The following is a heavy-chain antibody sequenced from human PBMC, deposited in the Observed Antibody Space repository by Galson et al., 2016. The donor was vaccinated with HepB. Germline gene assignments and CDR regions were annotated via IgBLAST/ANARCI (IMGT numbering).Heavy chain of an antibody. V-gene: IGHV2-70*04. CDR3: ARSTELLVLDY. D-gene: IGHD2-21*02. CDR1: GFSLGTRKTR. Sequence: PALVKPTQTLTLTCTFSGFSLGTRKTRASWIRQPPGKALEWLARIDWDDDKFYSTSLKTRLTISKDTSKNQVVLTMTNMDPVDTATYYCARSTELLVLDYWGQGILVTVSS. CDR2: IDWDDDK. J-gene: IGHJ4*02.